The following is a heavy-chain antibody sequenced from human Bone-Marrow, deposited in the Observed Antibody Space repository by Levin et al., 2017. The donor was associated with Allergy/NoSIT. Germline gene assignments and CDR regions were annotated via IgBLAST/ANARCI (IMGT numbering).Heavy chain of an antibody. J-gene: IGHJ4*02. CDR1: GFTFSSYA. V-gene: IGHV3-23*01. CDR3: AKQLSSSSWDRGIDY. CDR2: ISGSGGST. Sequence: RAGGSLRLSCAASGFTFSSYAVSWVRQAPGKGLEWVSAISGSGGSTYYADSVKGRFTVSRDNSKNTLYLQMNSLSAEDTAVYYCAKQLSSSSWDRGIDYWGQGTLVTVSS. D-gene: IGHD6-13*01.